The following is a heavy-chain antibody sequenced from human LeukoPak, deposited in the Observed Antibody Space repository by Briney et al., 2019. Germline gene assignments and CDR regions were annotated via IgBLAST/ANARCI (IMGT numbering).Heavy chain of an antibody. Sequence: SETLSLTCTVSGGSISTYYWNWIRQPPGKGLEWIGYIYYSGSTNYNPSLKSRVTISVDTSKNQFSLKLSSVTAADTAVYYCARGPQRSYYDDSGYNGIDYWGQGTLVIVSS. CDR2: IYYSGST. CDR1: GGSISTYY. CDR3: ARGPQRSYYDDSGYNGIDY. D-gene: IGHD3-22*01. V-gene: IGHV4-59*12. J-gene: IGHJ4*02.